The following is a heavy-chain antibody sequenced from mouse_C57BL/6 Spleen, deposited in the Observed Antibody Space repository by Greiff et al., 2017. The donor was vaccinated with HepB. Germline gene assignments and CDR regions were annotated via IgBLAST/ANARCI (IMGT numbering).Heavy chain of an antibody. D-gene: IGHD2-3*01. Sequence: EVQLVESGPELVKPGASVKIPCKASGYTFTDYNMDWVKQSHGKSLEWIGDINPNNGGTIYNQKFKGKATLTVDKSSSTAYMELRSLTSEDTAVYYCVLYDGYYGGYFDVWGTGTTVTVSS. V-gene: IGHV1-18*01. CDR1: GYTFTDYN. CDR2: INPNNGGT. CDR3: VLYDGYYGGYFDV. J-gene: IGHJ1*03.